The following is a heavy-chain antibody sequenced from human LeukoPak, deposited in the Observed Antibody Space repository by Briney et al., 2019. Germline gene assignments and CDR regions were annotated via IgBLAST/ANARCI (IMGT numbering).Heavy chain of an antibody. CDR3: AKVVRHEWELLTFDY. CDR1: GFTFSSYA. Sequence: PGRSLRLSCAASGFTFSSYAMHWVRQAPGKGLEWVSAISGSGGSTYYADSVKGRFTISRDNSKNTLYLQMNSLRAEDTAVYYCAKVVRHEWELLTFDYWGQGTLVTVSS. D-gene: IGHD1-26*01. J-gene: IGHJ4*02. CDR2: ISGSGGST. V-gene: IGHV3-23*01.